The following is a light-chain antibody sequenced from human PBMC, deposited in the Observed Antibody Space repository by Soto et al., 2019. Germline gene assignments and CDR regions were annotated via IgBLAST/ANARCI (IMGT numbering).Light chain of an antibody. CDR3: CAYAGGDHLFV. J-gene: IGLJ1*01. CDR2: EGS. V-gene: IGLV2-23*01. CDR1: SSDIGGFGL. Sequence: LAQPASVSGSPGQSITISCTGSSSDIGGFGLVSWYRHHPGEAPKLIIFEGSKRPSGVSSRFSGSKSGNTASLTISGLQAEDEAGYYCCAYAGGDHLFVFGAGTKVTVL.